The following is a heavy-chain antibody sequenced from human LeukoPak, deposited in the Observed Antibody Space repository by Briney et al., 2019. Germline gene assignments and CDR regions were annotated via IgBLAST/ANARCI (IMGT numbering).Heavy chain of an antibody. D-gene: IGHD2-2*01. Sequence: PGGSLRLSCTASGFTFSGYAMSWVRQAPGKGLEWVGFIRSKAYGGTTEYAASVKGRFTISRDDSKSIPYLQMNSLKTEDTAVYYCTRGLIVVVPAAMDYWGQGTLVTVSS. CDR3: TRGLIVVVPAAMDY. J-gene: IGHJ4*02. CDR2: IRSKAYGGTT. CDR1: GFTFSGYA. V-gene: IGHV3-49*04.